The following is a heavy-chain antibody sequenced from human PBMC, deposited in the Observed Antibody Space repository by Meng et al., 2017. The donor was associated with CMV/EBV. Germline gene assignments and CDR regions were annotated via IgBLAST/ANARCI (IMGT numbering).Heavy chain of an antibody. Sequence: GESLKISCAASGFTFSSYAMHWVRQAPGKGLEWVAVISYDGSNKYYADSVKGRFTISRDNSKNTLYLQMNSLRAEDTAVYYCARDGSKYQLLKDYYYYGMDVWGQGTTVTVSS. J-gene: IGHJ6*02. CDR1: GFTFSSYA. D-gene: IGHD2-2*01. V-gene: IGHV3-30-3*01. CDR2: ISYDGSNK. CDR3: ARDGSKYQLLKDYYYYGMDV.